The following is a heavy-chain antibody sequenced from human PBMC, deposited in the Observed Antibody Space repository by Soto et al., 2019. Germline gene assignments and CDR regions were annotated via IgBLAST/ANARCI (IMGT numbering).Heavy chain of an antibody. D-gene: IGHD6-13*01. V-gene: IGHV1-3*01. CDR3: ARLAAAAADY. CDR2: LNAGNGNT. J-gene: IGHJ4*02. Sequence: ASVKVSCKASGYTFTNSAIHWVRQAPGQRLDWMGWLNAGNGNTKYSQKFQGRVTFTWDTSASTAYMELSSLRSEDTAVYYCARLAAAAADYWGQGTLVTVSS. CDR1: GYTFTNSA.